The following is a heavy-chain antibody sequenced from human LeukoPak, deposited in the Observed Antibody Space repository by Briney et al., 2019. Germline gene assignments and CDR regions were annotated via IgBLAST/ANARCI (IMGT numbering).Heavy chain of an antibody. J-gene: IGHJ6*02. V-gene: IGHV6-1*01. D-gene: IGHD3-10*01. Sequence: SQTLSLTCAISGDSVSSNSAAWNWIRQSPSRGLEWLGRTYYRSKWYNDYAVSVKSRITINPDTSKNQFSLQLNSVTPEDTAVYYCARDRVGRDTMVRGVWYYGMDVWGQGTTVTVSS. CDR3: ARDRVGRDTMVRGVWYYGMDV. CDR1: GDSVSSNSAA. CDR2: TYYRSKWYN.